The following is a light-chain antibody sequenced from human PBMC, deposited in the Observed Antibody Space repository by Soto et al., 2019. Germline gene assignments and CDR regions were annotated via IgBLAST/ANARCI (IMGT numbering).Light chain of an antibody. CDR1: SSDIGGYTY. CDR3: TSYAGSNSYV. Sequence: QSALTQPPSASGSPGQSVTISCTGTSSDIGGYTYVSWYQHHPGKAPKLMIYEVSKRPSGVPDRFSGSKSGNTASLTVSGLQAEDEADYYCTSYAGSNSYVFRTGTKLTVL. J-gene: IGLJ1*01. V-gene: IGLV2-8*01. CDR2: EVS.